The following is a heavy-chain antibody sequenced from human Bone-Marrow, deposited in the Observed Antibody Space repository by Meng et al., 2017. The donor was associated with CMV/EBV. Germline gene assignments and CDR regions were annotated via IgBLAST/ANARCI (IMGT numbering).Heavy chain of an antibody. CDR2: IYSGGST. J-gene: IGHJ4*02. Sequence: GSLRLSCAASGFTVSSNYMSWVRQAPGKGLEWVSVIYSGGSTYYADSVKGLFTITRDNSKNTLYLHMNSLRAEDTAVYYCVLRFPAWDFDYWGQGTLVTVSS. CDR3: VLRFPAWDFDY. CDR1: GFTVSSNY. V-gene: IGHV3-53*01. D-gene: IGHD3-3*01.